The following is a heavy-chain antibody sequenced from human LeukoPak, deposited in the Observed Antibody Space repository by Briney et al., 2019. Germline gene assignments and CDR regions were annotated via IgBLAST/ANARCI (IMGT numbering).Heavy chain of an antibody. D-gene: IGHD2-2*01. CDR2: ISDGGGTT. CDR3: AKRPSSSTAGSASAFDI. J-gene: IGHJ3*02. Sequence: GGSLRLSCAASGFTFSSHAMSWVRQAPGKGLEWVSAISDGGGTTFYTDSVKGRFAISRDNSKNTLFLQMNSLRAEDTALYYCAKRPSSSTAGSASAFDIWGQGTMVTVSS. CDR1: GFTFSSHA. V-gene: IGHV3-23*01.